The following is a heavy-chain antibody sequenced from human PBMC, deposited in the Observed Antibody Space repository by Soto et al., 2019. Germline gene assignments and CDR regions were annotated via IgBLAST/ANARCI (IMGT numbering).Heavy chain of an antibody. CDR3: ARVDSSGYQPFDY. J-gene: IGHJ4*02. V-gene: IGHV4-30-4*01. CDR1: GGSISSGDYY. CDR2: IYYSGST. D-gene: IGHD3-22*01. Sequence: SETLSLTCTVSGGSISSGDYYWSWIRQPPGKGLEWIGYIYYSGSTYYNPSLKSRVTISVDTSKNQFSLKLSSVTAADTAVYYCARVDSSGYQPFDYWGQGTLVTVSS.